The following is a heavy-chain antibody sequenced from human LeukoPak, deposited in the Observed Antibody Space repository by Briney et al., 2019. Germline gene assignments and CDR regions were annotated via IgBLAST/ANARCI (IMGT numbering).Heavy chain of an antibody. CDR3: ARGGRYYYYGMDV. J-gene: IGHJ6*02. Sequence: GSLRLSCAASGFTFSSYAMHWVRQAPGKGLEWVAVISYDGSNKYYADSVKGRFTISRDNSKNTLYLQMNSLRAEDTAVYYCARGGRYYYYGMDVWGQGTTVTVSS. CDR2: ISYDGSNK. CDR1: GFTFSSYA. D-gene: IGHD2-15*01. V-gene: IGHV3-30-3*01.